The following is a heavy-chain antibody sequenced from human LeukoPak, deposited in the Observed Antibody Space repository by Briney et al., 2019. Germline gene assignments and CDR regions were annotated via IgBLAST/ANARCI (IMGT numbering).Heavy chain of an antibody. J-gene: IGHJ4*02. CDR3: ARQSYCSSTSCYGLYYFDY. CDR2: IYPGDSDT. Sequence: GESLKISCKGSGYSFTSYWIGWVRQMPGKGLEWMGIIYPGDSDTRYSPSFQGQVTISADKSISTAYLQWSSLKASDAAMYYCARQSYCSSTSCYGLYYFDYWGQGTLVTVSS. D-gene: IGHD2-2*01. V-gene: IGHV5-51*01. CDR1: GYSFTSYW.